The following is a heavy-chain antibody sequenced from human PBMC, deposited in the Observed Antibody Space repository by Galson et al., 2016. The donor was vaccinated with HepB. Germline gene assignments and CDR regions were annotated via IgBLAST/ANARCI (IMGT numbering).Heavy chain of an antibody. CDR2: ISYDGGNK. V-gene: IGHV3-30*18. CDR3: AKLPGAAAATSDPCDI. CDR1: GFSFNNYG. Sequence: SLRLSCAASGFSFNNYGMHWVRQAPGKGLEWVAVISYDGGNKYYADSVKGRFTISRDNSKNTLFLQMNSLRTEDTAVYCCAKLPGAAAATSDPCDIWGQGTMVTVS. D-gene: IGHD6-13*01. J-gene: IGHJ3*02.